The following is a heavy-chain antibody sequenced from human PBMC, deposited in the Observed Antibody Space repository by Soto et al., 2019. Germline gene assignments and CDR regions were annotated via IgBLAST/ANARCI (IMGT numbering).Heavy chain of an antibody. D-gene: IGHD1-26*01. CDR3: ARNPRNSGSYRPRYYGMDV. V-gene: IGHV4-34*01. CDR2: INHSGST. CDR1: GGSFSGYY. J-gene: IGHJ6*02. Sequence: SETLSLTCAVYGGSFSGYYLSWIRQPPGKGLEWIGEINHSGSTNYNPSLKSRVTISVDTSKNQFSLKLSSVTAADTAVYYCARNPRNSGSYRPRYYGMDVWGQGTTVTVSS.